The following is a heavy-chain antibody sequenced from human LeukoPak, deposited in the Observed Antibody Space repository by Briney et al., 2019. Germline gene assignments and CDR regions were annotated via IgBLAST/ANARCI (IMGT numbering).Heavy chain of an antibody. CDR3: ARLPMIVVVIGYYYGMDV. CDR2: IYHSGSA. Sequence: SETLSLTCTVSGSSIRTDNSYWSWIRQYPGKGLEWIGHIYHSGSAYYNPSLKSRVTISVDTSKNQFSLKLSSVTAADTAVYYCARLPMIVVVIGYYYGMDVWGQGTTVTVSS. CDR1: GSSIRTDNSY. V-gene: IGHV4-31*03. D-gene: IGHD3-22*01. J-gene: IGHJ6*02.